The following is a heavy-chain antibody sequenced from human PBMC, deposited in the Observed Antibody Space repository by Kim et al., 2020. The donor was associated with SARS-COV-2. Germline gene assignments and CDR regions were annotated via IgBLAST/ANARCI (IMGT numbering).Heavy chain of an antibody. D-gene: IGHD3-3*01. CDR2: MCSNGSTI. J-gene: IGHJ6*02. V-gene: IGHV3-48*03. Sequence: GGSLRLSCAASGFTFSSYEMNWVRQAPGKGLEWVSYMCSNGSTIYYADSVKGRFTISRDNAKNSLYLQMNSLRAEDTAVYYCAYDRTGLTSFGVVIRDPRMDVWGQGTTVTVSS. CDR1: GFTFSSYE. CDR3: AYDRTGLTSFGVVIRDPRMDV.